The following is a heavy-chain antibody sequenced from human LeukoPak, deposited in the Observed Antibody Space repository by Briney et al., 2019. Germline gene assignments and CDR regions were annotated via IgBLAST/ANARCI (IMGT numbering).Heavy chain of an antibody. CDR2: ISGSGGST. J-gene: IGHJ2*01. V-gene: IGHV3-23*01. Sequence: QTGGSLRLSCAASGFTFSSYGMNWVRQAPGKGLEWVSAISGSGGSTYYADSVKGRFTISRDNSKNTLYLQMNSLRAEDTAVYYCAKNGVAVAWSYWYFDLWGRGTLVTVSS. CDR3: AKNGVAVAWSYWYFDL. CDR1: GFTFSSYG. D-gene: IGHD6-19*01.